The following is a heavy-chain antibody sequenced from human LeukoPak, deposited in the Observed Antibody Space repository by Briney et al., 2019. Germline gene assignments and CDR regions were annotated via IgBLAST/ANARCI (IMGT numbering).Heavy chain of an antibody. D-gene: IGHD3-22*01. CDR2: ISYDGSNK. V-gene: IGHV3-30-3*01. CDR1: GFTFSSYA. Sequence: GGSLRLSCAASGFTFSSYAMHWVRQAPGKGLEWVAVISYDGSNKYYADSVKGRFTISRDNSKNTLYLQMNSLRAEDTAVYYCASFYYDSSGYPPRHIDYWGQGTLVTVSS. CDR3: ASFYYDSSGYPPRHIDY. J-gene: IGHJ4*02.